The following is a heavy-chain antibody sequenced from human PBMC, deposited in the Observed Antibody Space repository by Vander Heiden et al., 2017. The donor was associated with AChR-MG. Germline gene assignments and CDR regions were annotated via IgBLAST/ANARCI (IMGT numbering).Heavy chain of an antibody. D-gene: IGHD6-6*01. Sequence: QVQLQHGDAGPFKPAGTLCLTSPVYGWSFSGYYWSWIRRPPGKGLEWIGEINHRGSTNYNPSLKSRVTISVDTSKNQFSLNLSSVTAADTAVYYCASGFVLGYWGQVTLVTVSS. CDR1: GWSFSGYY. CDR3: ASGFVLGY. V-gene: IGHV4-34*01. J-gene: IGHJ4*02. CDR2: INHRGST.